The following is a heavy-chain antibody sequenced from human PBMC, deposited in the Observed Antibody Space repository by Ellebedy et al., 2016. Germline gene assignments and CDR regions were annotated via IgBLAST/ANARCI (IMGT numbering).Heavy chain of an antibody. CDR2: IKSKTDGGTT. V-gene: IGHV3-15*01. CDR1: GFTFSNAW. D-gene: IGHD2-21*02. Sequence: GGSLRLSCAASGFTFSNAWMSWVRQAPGKGLEWVGRIKSKTDGGTTDYAAPVKGRFTISRDDSKNTLYLQMNSLKTEDTAVYYCITEGSGLVVTAPFDYWGQGTLVTVSS. CDR3: ITEGSGLVVTAPFDY. J-gene: IGHJ4*02.